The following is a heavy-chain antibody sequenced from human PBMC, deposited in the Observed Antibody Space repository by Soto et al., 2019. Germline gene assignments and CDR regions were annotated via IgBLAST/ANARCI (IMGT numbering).Heavy chain of an antibody. CDR2: ISSSGTTI. D-gene: IGHD5-12*01. CDR3: ARDLRGGYNPFFDY. V-gene: IGHV3-11*04. CDR1: GFTFNDYY. J-gene: IGHJ4*02. Sequence: GGSLRLSCAASGFTFNDYYMSWIRQAPGKGLEWVSYISSSGTTIYYADSVKGRFTISRDNARNSLYLQMNSLRAEDTAVYYCARDLRGGYNPFFDYWGQGTLVTVSS.